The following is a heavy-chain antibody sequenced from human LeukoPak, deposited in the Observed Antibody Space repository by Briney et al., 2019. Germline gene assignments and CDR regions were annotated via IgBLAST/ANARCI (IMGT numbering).Heavy chain of an antibody. CDR1: AITLSDSW. Sequence: SGGSLRLSCTASAITLSDSWMSWVRQAPGKGLEWVAKIKQDGSETNYVDSVKDRFTISRDNAKNSVFLQMSSLGGDDTAIYYCARHLAGDSLYRHFDYWGQGTLVTVSS. CDR3: ARHLAGDSLYRHFDY. D-gene: IGHD5/OR15-5a*01. CDR2: IKQDGSET. V-gene: IGHV3-7*04. J-gene: IGHJ4*02.